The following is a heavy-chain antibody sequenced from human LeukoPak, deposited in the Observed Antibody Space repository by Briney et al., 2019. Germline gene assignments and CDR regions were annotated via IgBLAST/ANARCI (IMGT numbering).Heavy chain of an antibody. D-gene: IGHD5-18*01. CDR3: ARLVWDTTMADGDIDS. CDR1: GFTFNDYG. J-gene: IGHJ4*02. CDR2: ISSASTYI. Sequence: PGGSLRLSCAASGFTFNDYGMSWVRQAPGKGLEWVSSISSASTYIYYADSVKGRFTISRDNAKNSLYLQMNSLRAEDTAMYYCARLVWDTTMADGDIDSWGQGTLLIVSS. V-gene: IGHV3-21*01.